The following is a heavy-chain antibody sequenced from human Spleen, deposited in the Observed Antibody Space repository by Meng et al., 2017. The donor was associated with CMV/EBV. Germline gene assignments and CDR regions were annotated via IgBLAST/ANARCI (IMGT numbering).Heavy chain of an antibody. V-gene: IGHV1-18*01. D-gene: IGHD7-27*01. CDR1: GYTFSDSG. CDR2: ISPYNGNT. J-gene: IGHJ4*02. CDR3: ARDNNWGPDY. Sequence: ASVKVSCKASGYTFSDSGISWVRLAPGQGLEWMGWISPYNGNTNYAQKVQGRVTMTKDIPTNTAYMELRGLTSDDTAVYYCARDNNWGPDYWGQGTLVTVSS.